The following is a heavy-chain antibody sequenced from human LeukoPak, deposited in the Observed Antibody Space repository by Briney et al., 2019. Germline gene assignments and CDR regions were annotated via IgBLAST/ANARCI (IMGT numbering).Heavy chain of an antibody. CDR1: GYTFTSYG. CDR3: ARDRGGMIVVVPPRGFDY. Sequence: ASVKVSCKASGYTFTSYGISWVRQAPGQGLEWMGWISGHNGNTKYAQKLQGRVTMTTDTSTSTAYMELRSLRSDDTAVYYCARDRGGMIVVVPPRGFDYWGQGTLVTVSS. J-gene: IGHJ4*02. CDR2: ISGHNGNT. D-gene: IGHD3-22*01. V-gene: IGHV1-18*01.